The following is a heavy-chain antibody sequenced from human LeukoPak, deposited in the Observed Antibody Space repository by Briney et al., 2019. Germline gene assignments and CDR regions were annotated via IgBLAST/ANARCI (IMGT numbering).Heavy chain of an antibody. CDR3: ARSDYGSNSPAFYI. CDR1: GFTFSSYS. D-gene: IGHD4-23*01. V-gene: IGHV3-21*01. J-gene: IGHJ3*02. CDR2: ISSSSSYI. Sequence: GGSLRLSCAASGFTFSSYSMNWVRQAPGKGLEWVSSISSSSSYIYYADSVKGRFTISRDNAKNSLYLQMNSLRAEDTAVYYCARSDYGSNSPAFYIWGQGTMVTVSS.